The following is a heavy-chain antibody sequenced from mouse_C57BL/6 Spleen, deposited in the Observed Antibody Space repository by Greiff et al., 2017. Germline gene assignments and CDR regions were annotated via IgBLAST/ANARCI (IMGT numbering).Heavy chain of an antibody. V-gene: IGHV1-76*01. D-gene: IGHD2-3*01. CDR2: IYPGSGNT. CDR3: ARWDGYYGYYAMDY. CDR1: GYTFTDYY. J-gene: IGHJ4*01. Sequence: QVQLQQSGAELVRPGASVKLSCKASGYTFTDYYINWVKQRPGQGLEWIARIYPGSGNTYYNEKFKGKATLTAEKSSSTAYMQLSSLTSEDSSVYFCARWDGYYGYYAMDYWGQGTSVTVSS.